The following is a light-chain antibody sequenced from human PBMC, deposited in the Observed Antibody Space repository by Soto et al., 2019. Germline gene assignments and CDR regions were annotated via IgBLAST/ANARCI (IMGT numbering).Light chain of an antibody. CDR2: DAY. V-gene: IGKV3-11*01. CDR3: QQRHMGPST. Sequence: EVVLTQSPVTLSLSPGERATLSCRASHIFRGLLAWYQQKPGQAPRLLIYDAYNRATGIPPRFSGSGSGTDFTLTISSLEPEDTAVYYWQQRHMGPSTVGQGTRLEIK. CDR1: HIFRGL. J-gene: IGKJ5*01.